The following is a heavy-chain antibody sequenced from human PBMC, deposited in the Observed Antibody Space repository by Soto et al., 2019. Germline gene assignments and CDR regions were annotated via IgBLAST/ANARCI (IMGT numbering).Heavy chain of an antibody. Sequence: SGPTLVNPTQTLTLTCTFSGFSLSTSQVGVGWVRQPPGKALEWLAHVYWNDDKYYSLSLKSRLTISKDTSGSQVVLSMTNVDPVDTATYYCARMKVDSYQFYYAMDVWGQGTTVTVSS. CDR3: ARMKVDSYQFYYAMDV. V-gene: IGHV2-5*01. CDR2: VYWNDDK. CDR1: GFSLSTSQVG. D-gene: IGHD3-9*01. J-gene: IGHJ6*02.